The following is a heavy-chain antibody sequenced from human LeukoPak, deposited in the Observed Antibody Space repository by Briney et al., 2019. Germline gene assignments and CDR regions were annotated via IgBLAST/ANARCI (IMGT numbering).Heavy chain of an antibody. CDR3: ARQLSPYAFDI. Sequence: ASVKVSCKASGYTFTAYYMHWVRQAPGQGLEWMGRINPNTGGTNYAQRFQGRVTMTRDTSISTAYMELNRLTSDDTAVYYCARQLSPYAFDIWGQGKVVTVSS. V-gene: IGHV1-2*06. CDR2: INPNTGGT. CDR1: GYTFTAYY. D-gene: IGHD5-18*01. J-gene: IGHJ3*02.